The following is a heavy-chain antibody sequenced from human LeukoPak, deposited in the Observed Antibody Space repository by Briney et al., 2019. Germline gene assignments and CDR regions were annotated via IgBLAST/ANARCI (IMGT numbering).Heavy chain of an antibody. CDR1: GGTFSSYA. D-gene: IGHD3-22*01. Sequence: ASVKVSCKASGGTFSSYAISWVRQAPGQGLEWMGRIIPIFGTANYAQKFQGRVTITTDESTSTAYMELSSLRSEDTAVYYCARDSYYDSSGPSFDYWGQGTLVTVSS. J-gene: IGHJ4*02. CDR3: ARDSYYDSSGPSFDY. V-gene: IGHV1-69*05. CDR2: IIPIFGTA.